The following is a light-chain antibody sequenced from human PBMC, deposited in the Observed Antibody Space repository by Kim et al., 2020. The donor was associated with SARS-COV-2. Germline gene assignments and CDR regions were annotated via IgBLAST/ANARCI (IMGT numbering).Light chain of an antibody. J-gene: IGKJ1*01. CDR2: AAS. CDR1: QGISNY. Sequence: ASVGDRVTITGRASQGISNYGAWFQQKPGKVPERLSYAASSLQSGVPSRFSGSGSGTEFTLTISSLQPEDFATYYCLQHYNYPWTFGQGTKVDIK. CDR3: LQHYNYPWT. V-gene: IGKV1-17*03.